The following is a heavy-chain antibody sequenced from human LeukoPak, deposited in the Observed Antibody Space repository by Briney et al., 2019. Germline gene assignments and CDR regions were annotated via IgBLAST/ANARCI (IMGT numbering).Heavy chain of an antibody. V-gene: IGHV1-18*01. J-gene: IGHJ3*02. CDR3: ARDEGSFDI. Sequence: GASVKVSCMASDSTFTNYDISWVRQAPGQGLEWMGWISGYNCNTNYAQRLQGRVTLTTDTSTSTAYMELRSLTSDDTAVYYCARDEGSFDIWGQGTLVTVSS. CDR1: DSTFTNYD. CDR2: ISGYNCNT.